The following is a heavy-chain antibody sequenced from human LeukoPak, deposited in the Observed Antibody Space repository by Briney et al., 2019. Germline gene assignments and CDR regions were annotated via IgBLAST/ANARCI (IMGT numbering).Heavy chain of an antibody. Sequence: GGSLRLSCAASGFAFSSYAMSWVRQAPGKGLEWVSGISDSGGYTYYADSVKGRFTISRGNSKNTLYLQMNSLRAEDTAVYSCAKSQLYSNYYYYYGMDVWGQGTTVTVSS. D-gene: IGHD4-11*01. CDR1: GFAFSSYA. CDR2: ISDSGGYT. J-gene: IGHJ6*02. V-gene: IGHV3-23*01. CDR3: AKSQLYSNYYYYYGMDV.